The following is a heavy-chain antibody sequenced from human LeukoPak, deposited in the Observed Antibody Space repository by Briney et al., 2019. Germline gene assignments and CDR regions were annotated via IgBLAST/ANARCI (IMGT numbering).Heavy chain of an antibody. CDR3: ASLQGPAAGSYGMDV. Sequence: GESLKISCKGSGYSFTSYWSGWVRQMPGKGLEWMGIIYPGDPDTRYSPSFQGQVTISADKSISTAYLQWSSLKASDTAMYYCASLQGPAAGSYGMDVWGQGTTVTVSS. V-gene: IGHV5-51*01. CDR1: GYSFTSYW. J-gene: IGHJ6*02. D-gene: IGHD2-2*01. CDR2: IYPGDPDT.